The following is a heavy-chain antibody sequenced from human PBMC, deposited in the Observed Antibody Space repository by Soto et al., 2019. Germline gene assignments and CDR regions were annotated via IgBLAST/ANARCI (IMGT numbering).Heavy chain of an antibody. CDR3: AVIAAAGTRLDY. CDR1: GFTFDDYT. V-gene: IGHV3-43*01. CDR2: ISWDGGST. D-gene: IGHD6-13*01. Sequence: EVQLVESGGVVVQPGGSLRLSCAASGFTFDDYTMHWVRQAPGKGLEWVSLISWDGGSTYYADSVKGRFTISRDNSKNSLYLQMNSLRTEDTALYYCAVIAAAGTRLDYWGQGTLVTVSS. J-gene: IGHJ4*02.